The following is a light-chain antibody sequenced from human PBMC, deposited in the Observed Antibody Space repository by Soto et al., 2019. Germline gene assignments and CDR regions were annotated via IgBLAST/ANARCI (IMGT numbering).Light chain of an antibody. Sequence: DIQMTHAPSTLSGSVGDRVTTTCPASQTISSWLAWYQQKPGKAPKLLIYKASTLKSGVPSRFSGSGSGTEFTLTISSLQPDDFGTYYCQHYNNYSEAFGQGTKVDIK. V-gene: IGKV1-5*03. CDR1: QTISSW. J-gene: IGKJ1*01. CDR2: KAS. CDR3: QHYNNYSEA.